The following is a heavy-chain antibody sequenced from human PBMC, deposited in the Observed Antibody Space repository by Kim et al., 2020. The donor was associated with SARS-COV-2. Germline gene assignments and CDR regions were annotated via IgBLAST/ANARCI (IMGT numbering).Heavy chain of an antibody. CDR1: GGSISSSNW. Sequence: SETLSLTCAVSGGSISSSNWWSWVRQPPGKGLEWIGEIYHSGSTNYNPSLKSRVTISVDKSKNQFSLKLSSVTAADTAVYYCARGVGVERLQWLMHYYYYGMDVWGQGTTVTVSS. CDR2: IYHSGST. D-gene: IGHD6-19*01. CDR3: ARGVGVERLQWLMHYYYYGMDV. V-gene: IGHV4-4*02. J-gene: IGHJ6*02.